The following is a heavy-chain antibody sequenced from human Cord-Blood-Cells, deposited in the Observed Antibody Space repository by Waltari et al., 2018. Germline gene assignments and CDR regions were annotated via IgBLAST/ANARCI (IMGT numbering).Heavy chain of an antibody. D-gene: IGHD6-19*01. Sequence: QVQLVQSGAEVKKPGASVKVSCKASGYTFTSYYMHWVRPAPGQGLEWMGIINPSGGSTSYAQKFQGRVTMTRDTSTSTVYMELSSLRSEDTAVYYCAREVPGIAVAGILGYWGQGTLVTVSS. J-gene: IGHJ4*02. CDR3: AREVPGIAVAGILGY. CDR2: INPSGGST. V-gene: IGHV1-46*01. CDR1: GYTFTSYY.